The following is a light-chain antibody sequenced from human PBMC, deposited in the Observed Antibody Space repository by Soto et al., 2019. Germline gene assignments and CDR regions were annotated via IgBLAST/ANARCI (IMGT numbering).Light chain of an antibody. Sequence: EIVMTQSPATRSVSPGERATLSCRASQSISSNLAWYQQKPGQAPRLLIFGASTRATGIPARFSGRGSGTEFTLTISSLQSEDFAVYFCQRYSNWPPTWTFGQGTNVEIK. CDR1: QSISSN. J-gene: IGKJ1*01. CDR2: GAS. V-gene: IGKV3-15*01. CDR3: QRYSNWPPTWT.